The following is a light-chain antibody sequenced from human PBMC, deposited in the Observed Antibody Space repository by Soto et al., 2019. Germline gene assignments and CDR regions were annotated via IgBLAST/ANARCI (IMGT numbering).Light chain of an antibody. CDR1: QAIGNY. V-gene: IGKV1-27*01. CDR3: HKYNGVPLS. J-gene: IGKJ3*01. CDR2: AAS. Sequence: DIQVTQFPSSLSASVGDRITITCRASQAIGNYLAWYQQKPGKVPKLLIYAASTLQPGVPSRFSGSRSGTEFTLTVSSLQPEDVATYYCHKYNGVPLSFGPGTKVEIK.